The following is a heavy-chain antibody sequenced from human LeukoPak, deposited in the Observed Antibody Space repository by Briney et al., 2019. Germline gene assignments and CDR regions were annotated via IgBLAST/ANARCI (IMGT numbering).Heavy chain of an antibody. V-gene: IGHV3-30*02. CDR3: AKDPPQWELTGGFDY. CDR2: IRYDGSNK. Sequence: QTGGSLRLSCAAPGFTFSSYGMHWVRQAPGKGLEWVAFIRYDGSNKYYADSVKGRFTISRDNSKNTLYLQMNSLRAEDTAVYYCAKDPPQWELTGGFDYWGQGTLVTVSS. CDR1: GFTFSSYG. D-gene: IGHD1-26*01. J-gene: IGHJ4*02.